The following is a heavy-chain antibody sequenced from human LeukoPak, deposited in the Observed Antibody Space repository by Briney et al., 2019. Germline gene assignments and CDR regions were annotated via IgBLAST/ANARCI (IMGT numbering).Heavy chain of an antibody. J-gene: IGHJ4*02. CDR3: AKDFSVYYYDSRVLDY. CDR2: IRYDGSNK. V-gene: IGHV3-30*02. CDR1: GFTFSSYG. Sequence: GRSLRLSCAASGFTFSSYGMHWVRQAPGKGLEWVAFIRYDGSNKYYADSVKGRFTISRDNSKKTLYLQMNSLRPEDTAVYYCAKDFSVYYYDSRVLDYWGQGTLVTVSS. D-gene: IGHD3-22*01.